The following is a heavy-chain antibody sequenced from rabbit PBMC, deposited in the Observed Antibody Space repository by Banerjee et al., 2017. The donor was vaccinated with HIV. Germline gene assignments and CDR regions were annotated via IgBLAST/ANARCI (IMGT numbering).Heavy chain of an antibody. CDR1: GFSFSTYYY. V-gene: IGHV1S40*01. CDR3: AGGDGSSGWGFNL. J-gene: IGHJ4*01. CDR2: IDVGGSGST. D-gene: IGHD4-1*01. Sequence: QSLEESGGDLVKPGASLTLTCTASGFSFSTYYYMCWVRQAPGKGLEWIACIDVGGSGSTYYASWAKGRFTISKTSSTTVTLQMTSLTAADTATYFCAGGDGSSGWGFNLWGPGTLVTVS.